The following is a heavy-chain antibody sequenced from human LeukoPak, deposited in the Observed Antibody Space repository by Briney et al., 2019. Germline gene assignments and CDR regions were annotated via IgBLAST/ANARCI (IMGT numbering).Heavy chain of an antibody. V-gene: IGHV4-4*07. D-gene: IGHD6-19*01. CDR1: GGSISTYY. CDR2: IYTSGST. CDR3: ARDHQIAVAGTCAFDI. Sequence: SETLSLTCTVSGGSISTYYWSWIRQPAGKGLEWIGRIYTSGSTNYNPSLKSRVTMSVDTSKNQFSLKLSSVTAADTAVYYCARDHQIAVAGTCAFDIWGQGTMVTVSS. J-gene: IGHJ3*02.